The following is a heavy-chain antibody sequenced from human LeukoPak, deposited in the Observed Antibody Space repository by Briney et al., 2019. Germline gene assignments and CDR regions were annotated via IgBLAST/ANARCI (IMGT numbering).Heavy chain of an antibody. CDR1: GYTFTSYG. Sequence: ASVKVSCKASGYTFTSYGISWVRQAPGQGLEWMGWISAYNGNTNYAQKLQGRVTMTADTSTSTAYMELRSLRSDDTAVYYCAREPVDTAMVTIDYWGQGTLVTVSS. CDR2: ISAYNGNT. J-gene: IGHJ4*02. V-gene: IGHV1-18*01. D-gene: IGHD5-18*01. CDR3: AREPVDTAMVTIDY.